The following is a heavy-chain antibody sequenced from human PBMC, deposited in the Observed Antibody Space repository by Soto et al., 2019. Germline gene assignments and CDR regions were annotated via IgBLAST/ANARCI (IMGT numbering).Heavy chain of an antibody. CDR1: GYSINSNYC. J-gene: IGHJ5*02. D-gene: IGHD3-9*01. CDR2: IYYSAST. V-gene: IGHV4-4*02. Sequence: PSETLSLTCAFSGYSINSNYCWTWVRQPPGKGLEWIAEIYYSASTNYNPSLKSRVTISVDTSKNQFSLKLSSVTAADTAVYYCAKQGDILTGYYKFDPWGQGTLVTVSS. CDR3: AKQGDILTGYYKFDP.